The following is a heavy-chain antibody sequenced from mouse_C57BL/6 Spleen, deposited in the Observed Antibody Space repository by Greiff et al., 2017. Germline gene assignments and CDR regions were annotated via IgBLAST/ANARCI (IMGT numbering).Heavy chain of an antibody. CDR1: GYTFTSYW. J-gene: IGHJ4*01. D-gene: IGHD1-1*01. V-gene: IGHV1-61*01. Sequence: QVQLQQPGAELVRPGSSVKLSCKASGYTFTSYWMDWVKQRPGQGLEWIGNIYPSDGETHYNQKFKDKATLTVDKSSSTAYMELSSLTSEDSAVYYCARPIYGSDAMDYWGQGTSVTVSS. CDR2: IYPSDGET. CDR3: ARPIYGSDAMDY.